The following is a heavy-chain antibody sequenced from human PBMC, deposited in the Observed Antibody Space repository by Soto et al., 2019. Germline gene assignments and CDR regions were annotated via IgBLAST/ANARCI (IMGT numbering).Heavy chain of an antibody. CDR1: GFTFSSYG. D-gene: IGHD2-15*01. J-gene: IGHJ2*01. CDR2: ISYDGSNK. Sequence: QVQLVESGGGVVQPGRSLRLSCAASGFTFSSYGMHWVRQAPGKGLEWVAVISYDGSNKYYADSVKGRFTISRDNSKNTLYLQMNSLRAEDTAVYYCAKDGGPPGTRDWYFDLWGRGTLVTVSS. CDR3: AKDGGPPGTRDWYFDL. V-gene: IGHV3-30*18.